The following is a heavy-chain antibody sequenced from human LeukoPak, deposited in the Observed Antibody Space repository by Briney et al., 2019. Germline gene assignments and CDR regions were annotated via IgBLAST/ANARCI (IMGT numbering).Heavy chain of an antibody. Sequence: GGSLRLSCAASGFTFSSYAMHWVRQAPGKGLEYVSAISSNGGSTYYANSVKGRFTISRDNSKNTLYLQMGSLRAEDMAVYYCARDSSGWYHWFDPWGQGTLVTVSS. J-gene: IGHJ5*02. V-gene: IGHV3-64*01. D-gene: IGHD6-19*01. CDR2: ISSNGGST. CDR3: ARDSSGWYHWFDP. CDR1: GFTFSSYA.